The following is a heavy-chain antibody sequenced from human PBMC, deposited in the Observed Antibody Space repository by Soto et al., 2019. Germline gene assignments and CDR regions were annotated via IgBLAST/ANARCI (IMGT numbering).Heavy chain of an antibody. D-gene: IGHD2-15*01. CDR1: GYTFTSYG. CDR2: ISAFNADT. Sequence: ASVKVSCKASGYTFTSYGISWVRQAPGQGLEWMGWISAFNADTNYAQRLQGRVTMTTDTSTSTAYMELRSLRSDDTAVYYCARDTRDGRPSYYYYGMDVWGQGTTVTV. J-gene: IGHJ6*02. V-gene: IGHV1-18*04. CDR3: ARDTRDGRPSYYYYGMDV.